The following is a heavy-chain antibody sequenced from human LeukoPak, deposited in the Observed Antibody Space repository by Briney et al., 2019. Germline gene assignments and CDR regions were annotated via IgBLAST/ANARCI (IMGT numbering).Heavy chain of an antibody. V-gene: IGHV4-39*01. D-gene: IGHD3/OR15-3a*01. CDR1: GGSVSTSSYY. Sequence: SETLSLTCTVSGGSVSTSSYYWGWIRQPPGTGLEWIGRIYYTGDTSYTPSLKSRVTISVDTSKNQFFLKLNSVTAADTAVYYCAKSRGLSLYNEWGQGTLVTVSS. J-gene: IGHJ4*02. CDR2: IYYTGDT. CDR3: AKSRGLSLYNE.